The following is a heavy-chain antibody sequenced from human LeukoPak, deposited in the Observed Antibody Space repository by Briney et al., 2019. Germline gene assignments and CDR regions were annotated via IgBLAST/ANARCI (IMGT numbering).Heavy chain of an antibody. CDR2: IIPIFGTA. D-gene: IGHD2-15*01. Sequence: SVKVSCKASGGTFSSYAISWVRQAPGQGLEWMGGIIPIFGTANYAQKFQGRVTITADESTSTAYMELSSLRSEDTAVYYCASRIRFCSGGSCYSGFDYWGQGTLVTVSS. CDR3: ASRIRFCSGGSCYSGFDY. J-gene: IGHJ4*02. CDR1: GGTFSSYA. V-gene: IGHV1-69*13.